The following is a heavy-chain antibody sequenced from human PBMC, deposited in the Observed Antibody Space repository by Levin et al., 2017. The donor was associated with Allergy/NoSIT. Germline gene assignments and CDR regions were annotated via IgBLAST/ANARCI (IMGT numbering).Heavy chain of an antibody. D-gene: IGHD5-24*01. CDR1: GFTLSAFG. CDR2: ISASGSFI. Sequence: KASETLSLTCAASGFTLSAFGMRWVRQSPVKGLEWVSSISASGSFIYYADSMKGRCTIPRDSAKNSLSLRIDTLRVKDPSVYSYERETGDGYSPWGQGTLVT. CDR3: ERETGDGYSP. V-gene: IGHV3-21*01. J-gene: IGHJ5*02.